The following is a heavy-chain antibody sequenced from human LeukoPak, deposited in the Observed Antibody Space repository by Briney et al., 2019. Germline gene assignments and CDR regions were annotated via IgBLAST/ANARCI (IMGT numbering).Heavy chain of an antibody. D-gene: IGHD3-22*01. CDR3: ARARPWDSSRSYYFGMDV. Sequence: PGGSLRLSREASGFTFSSYAIRWVRQAPGTGLEWVSSIPGSGGATYYADSVRGRFSISRDSSKYTVYLQMNSLRDEDTAVYYCARARPWDSSRSYYFGMDVWGHGTTVTVSS. CDR1: GFTFSSYA. V-gene: IGHV3-23*01. J-gene: IGHJ6*02. CDR2: IPGSGGAT.